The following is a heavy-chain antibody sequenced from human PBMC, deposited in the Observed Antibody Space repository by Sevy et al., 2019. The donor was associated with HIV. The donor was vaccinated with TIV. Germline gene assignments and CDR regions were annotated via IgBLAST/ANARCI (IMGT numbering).Heavy chain of an antibody. CDR3: TRNGGAFDNGFDP. J-gene: IGHJ5*02. V-gene: IGHV3-48*03. D-gene: IGHD2-8*01. Sequence: GGSLRLSCTASGFTFSSYDMNWVRQAPGKGLEWVSKISSSGSSIYYADSVKGRLTTARDNAKNSLNLQRNSLRAEDTAVYYCTRNGGAFDNGFDPWGQGTLVTVSS. CDR1: GFTFSSYD. CDR2: ISSSGSSI.